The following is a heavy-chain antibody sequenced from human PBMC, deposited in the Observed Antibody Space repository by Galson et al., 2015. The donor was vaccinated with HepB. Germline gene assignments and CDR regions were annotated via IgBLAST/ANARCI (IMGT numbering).Heavy chain of an antibody. CDR2: ARNRVNSYTI. J-gene: IGHJ4*02. D-gene: IGHD3-9*01. CDR3: ARLTGSAFDY. Sequence: SLRLSCAASGFTFNDHYMDWVRQAPGKGLEWVGRARNRVNSYTIEYAASVKGRFTISRDDSTNSLYLQMNSLKTDDTAVYYCARLTGSAFDYWGQGTLVTVSS. V-gene: IGHV3-72*01. CDR1: GFTFNDHY.